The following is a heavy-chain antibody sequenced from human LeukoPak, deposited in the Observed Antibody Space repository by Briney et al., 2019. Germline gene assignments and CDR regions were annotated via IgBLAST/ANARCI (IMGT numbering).Heavy chain of an antibody. CDR2: ISGSGGTT. CDR1: GFIFSRYG. D-gene: IGHD4-17*01. V-gene: IGHV3-23*01. J-gene: IGHJ4*02. Sequence: GGSVRLSCAASGFIFSRYGMSWVRQAPGKGLEWVSAISGSGGTTYYTDSVKGRFTISRDNSKNSLYLQMNSLRAEDTAVYYCARDKSADYGDSYFDSWGQGILVTVSS. CDR3: ARDKSADYGDSYFDS.